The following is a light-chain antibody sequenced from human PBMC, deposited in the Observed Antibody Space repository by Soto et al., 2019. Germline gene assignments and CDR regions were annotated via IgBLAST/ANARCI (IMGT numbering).Light chain of an antibody. J-gene: IGKJ2*01. CDR2: GAS. CDR3: QQYGSSPYT. V-gene: IGKV3-20*01. Sequence: IVLTQSPGTLSLSPGERATLSCRASQSGSSTYLAWYQQKPGQAPRLLIYGASSRATGIPDRFSGSGSETDFTLTISRLEPEDFAVYYCQQYGSSPYTVGQGTKLELK. CDR1: QSGSSTY.